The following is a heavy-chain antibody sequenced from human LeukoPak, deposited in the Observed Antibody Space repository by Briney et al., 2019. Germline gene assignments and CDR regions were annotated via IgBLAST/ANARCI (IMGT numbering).Heavy chain of an antibody. V-gene: IGHV3-30*02. J-gene: IGHJ3*02. CDR3: ARELVVAGAFDI. D-gene: IGHD2-2*01. Sequence: GGSLRLSCAASGFTFSSYGMHWVRQAPGKGLEWVAFIRYDGSNKYYADSVKGRFTISRDNSKNTLYLQMNSLRAEDTAVYYCARELVVAGAFDIWGQGTMVSVSS. CDR2: IRYDGSNK. CDR1: GFTFSSYG.